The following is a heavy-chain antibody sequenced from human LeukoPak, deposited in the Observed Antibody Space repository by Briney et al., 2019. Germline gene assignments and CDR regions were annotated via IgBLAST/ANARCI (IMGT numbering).Heavy chain of an antibody. CDR1: GYSFSSYY. J-gene: IGHJ6*03. Sequence: GASVKVSCKASGYSFSSYYMHWVRQAPGQGLEWMGIINPSGGSTSYAQKFQGRVTMTRDMSTSTVYMELSSLRSEDTAVYYCARDRGDPVVAATGYYYYYMDVWGKGTTVTVSS. CDR2: INPSGGST. CDR3: ARDRGDPVVAATGYYYYYMDV. D-gene: IGHD2-15*01. V-gene: IGHV1-46*01.